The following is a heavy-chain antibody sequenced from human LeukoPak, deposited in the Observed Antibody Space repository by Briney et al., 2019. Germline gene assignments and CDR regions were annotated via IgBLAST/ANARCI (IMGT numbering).Heavy chain of an antibody. CDR1: GASISSSD. J-gene: IGHJ4*02. CDR3: ARGDSIAVAGHYFDY. D-gene: IGHD6-19*01. V-gene: IGHV4-59*01. Sequence: SETLSLTCTVSGASISSSDWSWIRQPPGKGLEWIGYIYYSGYSNYNPSLKSRVTISVDTPKNHFSLRLSSVTAGDTAVYYCARGDSIAVAGHYFDYWGQGTLVTVSS. CDR2: IYYSGYS.